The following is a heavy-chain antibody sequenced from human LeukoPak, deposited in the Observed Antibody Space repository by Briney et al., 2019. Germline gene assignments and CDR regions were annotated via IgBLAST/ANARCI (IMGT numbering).Heavy chain of an antibody. CDR3: AREGSPGDYGLDY. D-gene: IGHD4-17*01. J-gene: IGHJ4*02. CDR1: GYTFTGYY. CDR2: INPNSGGT. V-gene: IGHV1-2*02. Sequence: ASVKVSCKASGYTFTGYYIHWVRQAPGQGLEWMGWINPNSGGTNYAQKLQGRVTMTRDTSITTAYLDLSSLRSEDTAVYYCAREGSPGDYGLDYWGQGTLVTVSS.